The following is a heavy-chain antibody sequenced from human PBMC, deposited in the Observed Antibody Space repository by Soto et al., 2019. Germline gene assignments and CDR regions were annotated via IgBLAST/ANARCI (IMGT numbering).Heavy chain of an antibody. D-gene: IGHD3-10*01. Sequence: SETLSLTCAVSGGSISGSNWWSWVRQPPGKGLEWIGEIYHSGSTNYNPSLKSRVTISVDKSKNQFSLKLSSVTAADTAVYYCAREPLRAMVRGVTTYGMDVWGQGTTVTVSS. CDR3: AREPLRAMVRGVTTYGMDV. CDR2: IYHSGST. J-gene: IGHJ6*02. V-gene: IGHV4-4*02. CDR1: GGSISGSNW.